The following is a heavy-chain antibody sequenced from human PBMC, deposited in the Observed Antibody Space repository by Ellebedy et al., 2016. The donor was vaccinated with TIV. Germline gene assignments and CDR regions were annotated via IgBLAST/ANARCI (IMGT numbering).Heavy chain of an antibody. CDR3: ARYGNLGY. Sequence: PGGSLRLSCAASGFTFSSYNMNWVRQAPGKGLELVAKIKEDGSLKYYVDAVKGRFAISRDNAKNSLYLQMNSLRAEDTAVYYCARYGNLGYWGQGTLVTVSS. CDR1: GFTFSSYN. V-gene: IGHV3-7*03. D-gene: IGHD1-1*01. CDR2: IKEDGSLK. J-gene: IGHJ4*02.